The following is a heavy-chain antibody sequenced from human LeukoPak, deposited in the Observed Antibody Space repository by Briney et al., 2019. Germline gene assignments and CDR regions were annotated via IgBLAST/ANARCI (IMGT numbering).Heavy chain of an antibody. D-gene: IGHD2-15*01. CDR1: GFSFSSFG. CDR3: ARGSGGYQYLMDV. J-gene: IGHJ6*02. CDR2: VGYDESIK. Sequence: GGSLRLSCAASGFSFSSFGMHWVRQAPGGGLEWVTIVGYDESIKYYADSVKDRFTISRDNSKNTVHLQMNSLRAEDTAVYYCARGSGGYQYLMDVWGHGATVIVSS. V-gene: IGHV3-33*01.